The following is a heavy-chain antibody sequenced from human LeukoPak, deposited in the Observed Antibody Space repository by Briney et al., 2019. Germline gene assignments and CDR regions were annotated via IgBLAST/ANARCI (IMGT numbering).Heavy chain of an antibody. CDR2: IYYSGST. D-gene: IGHD6-6*01. CDR3: ARHSPQSIAARPFSPP. CDR1: GGSISSSSYY. V-gene: IGHV4-39*01. J-gene: IGHJ5*02. Sequence: SETLSLTCTVSGGSISSSSYYWGWLRQPPGTGLEGIGSIYYSGSTYYNPSLKSRVTISVDTSKNQFSLKLSSVTAADTAVYYCARHSPQSIAARPFSPPWGQGTLVTVSS.